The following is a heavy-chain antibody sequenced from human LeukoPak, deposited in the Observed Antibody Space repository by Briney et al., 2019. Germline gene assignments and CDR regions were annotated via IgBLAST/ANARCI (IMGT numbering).Heavy chain of an antibody. J-gene: IGHJ4*02. V-gene: IGHV3-23*01. CDR3: AKDLSGSGSYYPLDY. CDR1: GFPFSHYA. D-gene: IGHD3-10*01. Sequence: PGGSLRTSCSAPGFPFSHYALSWGRQAPGKGLGWVSTFDGRGSSTYYADSVKGRFTISRDNSNNTLYLQMNSLRAEDTAEYYCAKDLSGSGSYYPLDYWGQGTLVTVSS. CDR2: FDGRGSST.